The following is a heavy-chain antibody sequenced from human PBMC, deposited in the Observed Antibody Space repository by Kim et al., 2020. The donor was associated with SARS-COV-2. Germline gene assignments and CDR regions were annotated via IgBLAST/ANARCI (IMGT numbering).Heavy chain of an antibody. J-gene: IGHJ4*02. V-gene: IGHV1-18*01. CDR3: ARATDCSGGSCYYDY. Sequence: ASVKVSCKTSGYTFGIYGITWVRQAPGQGLEWMGWISAYSGNTNYAQKLQDRVTMTTDTSTSTAYMELRSLTSDDTAVYYCARATDCSGGSCYYDYWGQGTLVTLSS. CDR2: ISAYSGNT. D-gene: IGHD2-15*01. CDR1: GYTFGIYG.